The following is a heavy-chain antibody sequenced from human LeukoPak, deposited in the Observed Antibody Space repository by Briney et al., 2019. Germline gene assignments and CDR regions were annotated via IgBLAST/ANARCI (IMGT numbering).Heavy chain of an antibody. CDR3: ARYAELGGYPNYDSSGYDDAFDI. V-gene: IGHV4-39*07. D-gene: IGHD3-22*01. CDR2: IYYSGST. Sequence: SETLSLTCTVSGGSISSSSYYWGWIRQPPGKGLEWIGSIYYSGSTYYNPSLKSRVTISVDTSKNQFSLKLSSVTAADTAVYYCARYAELGGYPNYDSSGYDDAFDIWGQGTMVTVSS. CDR1: GGSISSSSYY. J-gene: IGHJ3*02.